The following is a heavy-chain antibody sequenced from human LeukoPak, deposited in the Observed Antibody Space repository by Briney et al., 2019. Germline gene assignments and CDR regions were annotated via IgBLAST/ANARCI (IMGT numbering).Heavy chain of an antibody. Sequence: GASVKVSCKASGYTFTSYGISWLRQAPGQGLEWMGWISAYNGNTKYAQKLQGRVTMTTDTSTSTAYMELRSLRSDDTAVYYCARDPYDILTGYYDPWGRGTLVTVSS. CDR2: ISAYNGNT. CDR3: ARDPYDILTGYYDP. CDR1: GYTFTSYG. D-gene: IGHD3-9*01. V-gene: IGHV1-18*01. J-gene: IGHJ5*02.